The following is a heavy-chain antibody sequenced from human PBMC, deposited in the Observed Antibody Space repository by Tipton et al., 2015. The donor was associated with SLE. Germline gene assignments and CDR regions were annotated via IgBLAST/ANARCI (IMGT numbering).Heavy chain of an antibody. V-gene: IGHV4-61*09. CDR3: ARDFWSQIVGAGGAFHI. D-gene: IGHD1-26*01. CDR1: GGSISSGSYH. CDR2: IYTSGST. J-gene: IGHJ3*02. Sequence: LRLSCTVSGGSISSGSYHWSWIRQPAGKGLEWIGHIYTSGSTNYNPSLKSRVTISVDTSKNQFSLKLSSATAADTAVYYCARDFWSQIVGAGGAFHIGGQGTMVTVSS.